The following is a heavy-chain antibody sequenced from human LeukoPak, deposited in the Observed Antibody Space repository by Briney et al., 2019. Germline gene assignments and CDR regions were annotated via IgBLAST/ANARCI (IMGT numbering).Heavy chain of an antibody. CDR1: GFTFSIYG. V-gene: IGHV3-30*03. D-gene: IGHD3-22*01. CDR2: ISYDGSNK. Sequence: GRSLRLSCAASGFTFSIYGMHWVRQAPGKGLEWVAFISYDGSNKYYADSVKGRFTISRDNSKNTLYLQMNSLRAEDTAVYYCARGRDYYDSSGYYNWDQGTLVTVSS. J-gene: IGHJ4*02. CDR3: ARGRDYYDSSGYYN.